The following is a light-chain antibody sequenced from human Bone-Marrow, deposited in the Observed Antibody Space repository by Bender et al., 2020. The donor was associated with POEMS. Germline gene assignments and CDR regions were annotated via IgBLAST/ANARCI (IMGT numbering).Light chain of an antibody. J-gene: IGLJ3*02. CDR1: TGTVTSGHF. V-gene: IGLV7-46*01. CDR2: ETS. Sequence: QAVVTQEPSLTVSPGGTVTLTCGSSTGTVTSGHFPYWFQQKPGQAPRTLIYETSNRWSWTPARFSGSLLGGKAALTLSGAQPEDEADYYCLLSYNGTRKWVFGGGTKLTVL. CDR3: LLSYNGTRKWV.